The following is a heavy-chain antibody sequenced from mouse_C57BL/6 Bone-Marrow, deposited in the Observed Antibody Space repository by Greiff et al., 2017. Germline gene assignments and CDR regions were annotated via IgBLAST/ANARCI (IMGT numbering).Heavy chain of an antibody. CDR3: ARSPLLYYYGSSPYYFDY. CDR2: IDPSDSYT. D-gene: IGHD1-1*01. Sequence: VQLQQPGAELVMPGASVKLSCKASGYTFTSYWMHWVKQRPGQGLEWIGEIDPSDSYTNYNQKFKGKSTLTVDKSSSTAYMQLSSLTSEDSAVYYCARSPLLYYYGSSPYYFDYWGQGTTLTVSS. CDR1: GYTFTSYW. V-gene: IGHV1-69*01. J-gene: IGHJ2*01.